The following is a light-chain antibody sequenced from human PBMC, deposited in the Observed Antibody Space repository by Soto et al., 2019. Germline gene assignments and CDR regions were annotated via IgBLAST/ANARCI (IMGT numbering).Light chain of an antibody. J-gene: IGKJ4*01. Sequence: EIVVTQSPATLSVSPGERATLSCRASQSVGNNFAWYQQKPGQAPSLLIFATSTRATGVPARFSGSGSGTEFTLTISSLQSEDYAVYSCQQYGDCAHTFGRGAKVEIK. CDR1: QSVGNN. V-gene: IGKV3-15*01. CDR2: ATS. CDR3: QQYGDCAHT.